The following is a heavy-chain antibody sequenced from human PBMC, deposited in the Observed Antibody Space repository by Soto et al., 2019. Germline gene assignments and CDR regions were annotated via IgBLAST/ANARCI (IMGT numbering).Heavy chain of an antibody. CDR2: ISGSGDNT. J-gene: IGHJ4*02. Sequence: EVHLLESGGGWVQPERSLRLSCVASGFTFNTYAMSWVRQAPGKGLEWVCGISGSGDNTKYADSVKGRFAISRDNSKNTLYLQMSSLRTEDTAVYYCAKVGWVGAVQAEGGDYWGQGTLVTVSS. V-gene: IGHV3-23*01. CDR3: AKVGWVGAVQAEGGDY. D-gene: IGHD1-26*01. CDR1: GFTFNTYA.